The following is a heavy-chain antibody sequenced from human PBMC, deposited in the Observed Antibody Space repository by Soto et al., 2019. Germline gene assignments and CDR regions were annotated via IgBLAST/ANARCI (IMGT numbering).Heavy chain of an antibody. CDR2: VYDNGRP. D-gene: IGHD3-9*01. V-gene: IGHV4-59*01. CDR3: ARGVGSSPPRY. CDR1: GGSISVYY. Sequence: SETLSLTCTISGGSISVYYWSWIRQPPRQGLEWIGYVYDNGRPYYSPSLKSRVTISADTSKNQISLNLTSATAADTADYYCARGVGSSPPRYWGRGTLVTVSS. J-gene: IGHJ4*02.